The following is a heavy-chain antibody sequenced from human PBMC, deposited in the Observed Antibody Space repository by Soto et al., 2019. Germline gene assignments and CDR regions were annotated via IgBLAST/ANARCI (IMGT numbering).Heavy chain of an antibody. Sequence: ASVKVSCKASGYIFTTYGISWVRQAPGQGLEWMGWISAYNGNTNYAQKLQGRVTMTTDTSTSTAYMELRSLRSDDTAVYYCARVSDLGYYDSSGNDYWGQGTLVTVSS. V-gene: IGHV1-18*01. CDR3: ARVSDLGYYDSSGNDY. CDR2: ISAYNGNT. J-gene: IGHJ4*02. D-gene: IGHD3-22*01. CDR1: GYIFTTYG.